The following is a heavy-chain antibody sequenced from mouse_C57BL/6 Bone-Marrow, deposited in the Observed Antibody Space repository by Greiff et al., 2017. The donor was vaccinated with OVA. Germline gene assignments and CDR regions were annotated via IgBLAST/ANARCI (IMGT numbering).Heavy chain of an antibody. CDR1: GFTFSDFY. V-gene: IGHV7-1*01. CDR3: ARDVYAVNY. Sequence: EVNVVESGGGLVQSGCSLRLSCATSGFTFSDFYMEWVRQAPGKGLEWIAASRNKANDYTTEYSASVKGQFIVSRDTSQSILYLHMTAQREEDTAIYYGARDVYAVNYWGQGTSVTVSS. CDR2: SRNKANDYTT. J-gene: IGHJ4*01.